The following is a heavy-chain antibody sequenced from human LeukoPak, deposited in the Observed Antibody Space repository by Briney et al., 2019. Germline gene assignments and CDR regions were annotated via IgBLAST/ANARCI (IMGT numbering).Heavy chain of an antibody. CDR1: GGSVSSGSYY. V-gene: IGHV4-61*01. D-gene: IGHD1-7*01. CDR3: ARDPPEDEWNSLDS. Sequence: SETLSLTCTVSGGSVSSGSYYWSWIRQPPGKGLEWIGFIHYSGLTVYSPSLQSRVTMSVDTSRNQFSLDLSSVTAADTALYYCARDPPEDEWNSLDSWGQGILVTVSS. J-gene: IGHJ4*02. CDR2: IHYSGLT.